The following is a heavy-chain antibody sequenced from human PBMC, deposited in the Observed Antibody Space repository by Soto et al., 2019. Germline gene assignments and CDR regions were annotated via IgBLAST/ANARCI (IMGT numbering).Heavy chain of an antibody. J-gene: IGHJ1*01. V-gene: IGHV1-3*01. CDR2: INAGNGNT. CDR1: GYTFTSYA. D-gene: IGHD2-2*02. CDR3: ARDPYTRYLSDSIHV. Sequence: ASVKVSCKASGYTFTSYAMHWVRQAPGQRLEWMGWINAGNGNTKYSQKFQGRVTITRDTSASTAYMELSSLRSEDTAVYYCARDPYTRYLSDSIHVRGPRTMVTVSS.